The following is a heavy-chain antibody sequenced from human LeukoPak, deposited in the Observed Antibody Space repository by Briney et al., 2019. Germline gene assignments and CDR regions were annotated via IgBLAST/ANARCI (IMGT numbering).Heavy chain of an antibody. J-gene: IGHJ4*02. CDR2: IKQDGSEK. CDR1: GFTFDDYA. V-gene: IGHV3-7*03. CDR3: AKREYYDYVWGSYRSDY. D-gene: IGHD3-16*02. Sequence: PGGSLRLSCAASGFTFDDYAMHWVRQAPGKGLEWVANIKQDGSEKYYVDSVKGRFTISRDNAKNSLYLQMNSLRAEDTAVYYCAKREYYDYVWGSYRSDYWGQGTLVTVSS.